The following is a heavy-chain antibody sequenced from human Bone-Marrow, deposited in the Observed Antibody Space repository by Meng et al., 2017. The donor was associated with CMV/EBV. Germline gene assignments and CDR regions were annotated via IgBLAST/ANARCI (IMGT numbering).Heavy chain of an antibody. V-gene: IGHV1-69*10. J-gene: IGHJ4*02. D-gene: IGHD3-10*01. CDR2: IIPILGIA. CDR3: ARDSRRYYGSGSYYYYDY. CDR1: GGTFSSYA. Sequence: SVKVSCKASGGTFSSYAISWVRQAPGQGLEWMGGIIPILGIANYAQKFQGRVTITADKSTSTAYMELSSLRSEDTAVYYCARDSRRYYGSGSYYYYDYWGQRTLVTVSS.